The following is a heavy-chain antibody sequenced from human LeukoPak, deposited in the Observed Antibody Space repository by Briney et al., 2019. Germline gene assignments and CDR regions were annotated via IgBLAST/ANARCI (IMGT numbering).Heavy chain of an antibody. D-gene: IGHD6-19*01. CDR3: AKDQVAVAGRGEEIDY. J-gene: IGHJ4*02. Sequence: PGGSLRLSCAASGFTFSSHGMHWVRQAPGKGLEWVAFIRYDGSNKYYADSVKGRFTISRDNSKNTLYLQMNSLRAEDTAVYYCAKDQVAVAGRGEEIDYWGQGTLVTVSS. CDR1: GFTFSSHG. CDR2: IRYDGSNK. V-gene: IGHV3-30*02.